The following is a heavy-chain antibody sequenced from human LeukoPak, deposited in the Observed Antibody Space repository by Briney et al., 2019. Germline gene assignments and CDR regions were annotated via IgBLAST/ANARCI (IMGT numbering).Heavy chain of an antibody. Sequence: SETLSLTCTVSGGSINSYYWSWIRQSPGKGLEWIGYIYYSGSTNYNPSLKSRVTISVDTSKNQFSLKLTSVTAADTAVYYCARDGSGWSGRFDPWGQGTLVTVSS. CDR2: IYYSGST. V-gene: IGHV4-59*01. D-gene: IGHD6-19*01. CDR1: GGSINSYY. J-gene: IGHJ5*02. CDR3: ARDGSGWSGRFDP.